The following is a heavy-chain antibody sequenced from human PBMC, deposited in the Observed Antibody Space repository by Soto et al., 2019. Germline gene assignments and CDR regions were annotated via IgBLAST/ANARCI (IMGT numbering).Heavy chain of an antibody. D-gene: IGHD6-19*01. CDR3: ARRYGWLYFDY. CDR1: GDSISSSNYF. Sequence: SGTLSLTCTVSGDSISSSNYFWGWIRQPPGKGLEWIGTIFYSGSTYYNPSLKSRVTISVGTSKNQFSLRLISVTAADTALYYCARRYGWLYFDYWGQGSLVTVSS. J-gene: IGHJ4*02. CDR2: IFYSGST. V-gene: IGHV4-39*01.